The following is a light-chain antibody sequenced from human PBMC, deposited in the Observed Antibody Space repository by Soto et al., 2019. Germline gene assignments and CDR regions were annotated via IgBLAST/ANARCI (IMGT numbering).Light chain of an antibody. Sequence: DIQMTQSPSTLSASAGARVTTTCMASNSISGWLAWYQQTPGKAPKLLIYKASTLKSGVPSRFSGSGSGTEFTLTISSLQPDDVATYYCQHYNSYSEAFGQGTKVDI. V-gene: IGKV1-5*03. CDR3: QHYNSYSEA. CDR2: KAS. CDR1: NSISGW. J-gene: IGKJ1*01.